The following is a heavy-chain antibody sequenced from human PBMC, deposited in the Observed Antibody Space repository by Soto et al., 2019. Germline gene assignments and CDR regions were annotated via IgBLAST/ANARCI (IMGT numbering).Heavy chain of an antibody. CDR3: ARERTYQLSGDDALDI. CDR2: IYSSGIT. CDR1: GGSLSNYN. V-gene: IGHV4-4*07. J-gene: IGHJ3*02. Sequence: XATLYLTSTVSGGSLSNYNWNWIRQSAGKGLEWIGRIYSSGITFYNPSLKSRATLSVDMFNHQISLKVTSVTAADTAMYYCARERTYQLSGDDALDIWGRATMVTVSS. D-gene: IGHD2-2*01.